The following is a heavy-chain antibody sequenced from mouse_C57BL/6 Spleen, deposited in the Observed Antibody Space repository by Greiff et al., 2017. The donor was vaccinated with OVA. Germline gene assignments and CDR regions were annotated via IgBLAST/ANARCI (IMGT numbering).Heavy chain of an antibody. Sequence: EVQLQQSGPELVKPGASVKMSCKASGYTFTDYNMHWVKQSHGKSLEWIGYINPNNGATSYNQKFKGKATLTVNKSSSTAYMKIRSLASEDSAVYDCARDGNPYYFDCWGKGTTLTVSS. J-gene: IGHJ2*01. CDR2: INPNNGAT. CDR3: ARDGNPYYFDC. D-gene: IGHD2-1*01. CDR1: GYTFTDYN. V-gene: IGHV1-22*01.